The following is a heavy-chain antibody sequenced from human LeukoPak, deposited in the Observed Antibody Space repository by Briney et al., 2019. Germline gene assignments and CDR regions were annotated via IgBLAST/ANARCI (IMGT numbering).Heavy chain of an antibody. V-gene: IGHV1-2*02. CDR2: INPNSGGT. Sequence: ASVKVSCKASGYTFTGYYMHWVRQAPGQGLEWMGWINPNSGGTNYAQKFQGRVTMTRDTSISTAYMELSRLRSDDTAVYYCAREVRYFDWSLNYWGQGTLVTVSS. CDR3: AREVRYFDWSLNY. D-gene: IGHD3-9*01. J-gene: IGHJ4*02. CDR1: GYTFTGYY.